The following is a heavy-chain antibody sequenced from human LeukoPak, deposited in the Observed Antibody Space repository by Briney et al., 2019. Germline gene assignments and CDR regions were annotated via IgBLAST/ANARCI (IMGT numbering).Heavy chain of an antibody. D-gene: IGHD2-2*01. CDR1: GLTFSSYA. CDR2: ISGSGGST. J-gene: IGHJ3*02. Sequence: SGGSLRLLHAPSGLTFSSYAMSWVRQAPGKGLEWVSSISGSGGSTYYAESVKGRFTISRDKSKNQLYLQMNSLRAEDTAVYYCARDPAAAPPHSAAFDIWGQGTMVTVSS. V-gene: IGHV3-23*01. CDR3: ARDPAAAPPHSAAFDI.